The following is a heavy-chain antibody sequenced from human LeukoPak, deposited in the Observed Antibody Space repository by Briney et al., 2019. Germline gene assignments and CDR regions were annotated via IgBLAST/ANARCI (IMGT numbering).Heavy chain of an antibody. V-gene: IGHV1-69*06. CDR1: GGTLSSYA. CDR3: ARAGGPLFDGNYYYGMDV. J-gene: IGHJ6*04. Sequence: ASVKVSCKASGGTLSSYAISWVRQAPGQGLEWMGGVIPSCGTANYAQKFQGRVTITADKSTSTAYMELSSLRSADKAVYYCARAGGPLFDGNYYYGMDVWGKGTTVTVSS. D-gene: IGHD2-8*02. CDR2: VIPSCGTA.